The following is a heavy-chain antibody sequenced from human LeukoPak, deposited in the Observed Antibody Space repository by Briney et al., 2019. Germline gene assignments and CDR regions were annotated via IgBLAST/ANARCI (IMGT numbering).Heavy chain of an antibody. J-gene: IGHJ4*02. CDR3: ARGPLRFIDY. D-gene: IGHD3-3*01. Sequence: SETLSLTCTVSGGSISSYYWSWIRQPPGKGLEWIGYIYYSGSTNYNPSLKSRVTISVDTSKNQFSLRLSSVTAADTAVYYCARGPLRFIDYWGQGTLVSVSS. V-gene: IGHV4-59*01. CDR1: GGSISSYY. CDR2: IYYSGST.